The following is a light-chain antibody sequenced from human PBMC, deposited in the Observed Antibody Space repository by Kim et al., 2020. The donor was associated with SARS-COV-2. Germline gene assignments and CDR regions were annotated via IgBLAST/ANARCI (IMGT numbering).Light chain of an antibody. J-gene: IGKJ1*01. CDR3: QQANSFTWT. Sequence: DIQMTQSPSSLSASVGDRVTITCRASQRISSWLAWYQQKPGKAPKPLIYAASSLQSGVPSRSSGSGSGTDSTLTISILQPEDCATYYCQQANSFTWTFGQGTKGDMK. CDR1: QRISSW. CDR2: AAS. V-gene: IGKV1-12*01.